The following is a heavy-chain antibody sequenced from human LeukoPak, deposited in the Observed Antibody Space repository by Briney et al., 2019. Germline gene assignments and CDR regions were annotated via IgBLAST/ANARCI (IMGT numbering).Heavy chain of an antibody. J-gene: IGHJ6*03. CDR3: ASRGGNWVSRRNYYYYMDV. CDR1: GYTFTGYY. Sequence: GASVKVSCKASGYTFTGYYMHWVRQAPGQGLEWMGWINPNSGGTNYAQKFQGRVTMTRDTSISTAYMELSRLRSDDTAVYYCASRGGNWVSRRNYYYYMDVWGKGTTVTVSS. V-gene: IGHV1-2*02. CDR2: INPNSGGT. D-gene: IGHD4-23*01.